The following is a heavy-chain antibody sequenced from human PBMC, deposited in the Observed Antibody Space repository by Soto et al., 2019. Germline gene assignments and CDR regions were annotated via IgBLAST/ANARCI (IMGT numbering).Heavy chain of an antibody. D-gene: IGHD1-1*01. CDR2: ISAHNDNT. Sequence: QVHLVQSGAEVRKPGASVKVSCKGSGYTFTTYGITWVRQAPGQGLEWMGWISAHNDNTNYAQKAQGRVTVTRDTSTSTAYMELRNLRSDDTAVYSCARGRYGDYWGQGALVTVSS. J-gene: IGHJ4*02. CDR1: GYTFTTYG. CDR3: ARGRYGDY. V-gene: IGHV1-18*01.